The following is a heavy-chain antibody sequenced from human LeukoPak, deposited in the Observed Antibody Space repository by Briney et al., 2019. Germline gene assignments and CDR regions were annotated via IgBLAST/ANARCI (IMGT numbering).Heavy chain of an antibody. D-gene: IGHD3-22*01. CDR1: SGSFTSYY. CDR2: IYYTGST. V-gene: IGHV4-59*01. Sequence: SETLSLTCTVSSGSFTSYYWSWIRQSPGKRLEWIGYIYYTGSTNYNPSLKSRVTISVDTSKNQFSLKLASVTAADTAVYYCARGGSRYYTSNSFDYWGQGTLVTVSS. J-gene: IGHJ4*02. CDR3: ARGGSRYYTSNSFDY.